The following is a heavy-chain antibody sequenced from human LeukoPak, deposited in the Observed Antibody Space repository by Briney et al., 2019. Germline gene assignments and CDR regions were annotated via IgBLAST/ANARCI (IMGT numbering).Heavy chain of an antibody. CDR2: IRPMNGDT. CDR3: GRGVQSFDP. CDR1: GYTFVAYY. J-gene: IGHJ5*02. V-gene: IGHV1-2*02. Sequence: ASVKVSCKTSGYTFVAYYLHWVRQAPGPGLEWMGRIRPMNGDTKYAQKFQDRVSITMDTSTTTAYMELRSLTSDDTAVYYCGRGVQSFDPWGQGTLVTVSS.